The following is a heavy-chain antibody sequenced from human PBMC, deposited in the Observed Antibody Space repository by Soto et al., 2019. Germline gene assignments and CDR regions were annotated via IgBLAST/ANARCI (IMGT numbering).Heavy chain of an antibody. CDR3: AKGGPFTGGFDP. CDR1: GLTLRSYA. Sequence: EGQLLQSGGDLVQPGGSLRLSCAGSGLTLRSYAMTWIRQTPVKGLEWVSTISGRSGVPSYADSVNGRFTVSRDNSKNTLYLQMNSLRPDDTAIYYCAKGGPFTGGFDPWGQGTLVTVAS. D-gene: IGHD3-16*01. J-gene: IGHJ5*02. CDR2: ISGRSGVP. V-gene: IGHV3-23*01.